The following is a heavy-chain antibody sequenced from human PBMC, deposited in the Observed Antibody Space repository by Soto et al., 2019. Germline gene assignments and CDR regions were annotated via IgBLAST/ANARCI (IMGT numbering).Heavy chain of an antibody. CDR1: GGSISSSY. CDR3: ARDKYCSGGSCRKNWFDP. CDR2: IYDDGSA. V-gene: IGHV4-59*01. Sequence: QMHLQESGPGLVKPSETLSLTCTVSGGSISSSYWSWIRQPPGKGLEWLAYIYDDGSATYNPSLKSRATISLDMSKNQFSLKLTSVTAADTAVYYCARDKYCSGGSCRKNWFDPWGQGNLVTVSS. D-gene: IGHD2-15*01. J-gene: IGHJ5*02.